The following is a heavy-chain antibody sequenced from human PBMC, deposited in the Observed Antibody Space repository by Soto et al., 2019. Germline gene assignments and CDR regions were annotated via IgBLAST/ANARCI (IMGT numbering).Heavy chain of an antibody. Sequence: SVKGSCKASGGTFSSYAISWVRQAPVQGLEWMGGIIPIFGTANYAQKFQGRVTITADESTSTAYMELSSLRSEDTAVYYCARGTYDSSGYYYYYGMGVWGQGTTVTVSS. CDR2: IIPIFGTA. V-gene: IGHV1-69*01. CDR1: GGTFSSYA. D-gene: IGHD3-22*01. J-gene: IGHJ6*02. CDR3: ARGTYDSSGYYYYYGMGV.